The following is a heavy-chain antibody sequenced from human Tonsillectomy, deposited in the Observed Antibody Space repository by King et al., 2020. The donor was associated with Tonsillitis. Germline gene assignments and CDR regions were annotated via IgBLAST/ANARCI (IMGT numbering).Heavy chain of an antibody. CDR1: GYTFTSYY. CDR2: INPSGGST. J-gene: IGHJ3*02. D-gene: IGHD3-3*01. CDR3: VRVRSYYDFWSGQTVTDAFDI. Sequence: QLVQSGAEVKKPGASVKVSCKASGYTFTSYYMHWVRQAPGQGLEWMGIINPSGGSTSYAQKFQGRVTMTRDTSTSTVYMELSSLRSEDTAVYYCVRVRSYYDFWSGQTVTDAFDIWGQGTMVTVSS. V-gene: IGHV1-46*03.